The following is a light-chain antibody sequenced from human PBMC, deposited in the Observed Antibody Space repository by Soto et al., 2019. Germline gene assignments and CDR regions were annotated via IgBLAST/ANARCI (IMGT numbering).Light chain of an antibody. CDR2: DAS. CDR3: QQYDTSTRT. CDR1: RGISSN. Sequence: IVITQSPATLSVSPGERATLSCRASRGISSNLAWYQQKPGQAPRLLIYDASTRETGIPARFSGSGSGTEFTLTISRLEAEDFEVYDCQQYDTSTRTFGQGTKVDIK. V-gene: IGKV3-15*01. J-gene: IGKJ1*01.